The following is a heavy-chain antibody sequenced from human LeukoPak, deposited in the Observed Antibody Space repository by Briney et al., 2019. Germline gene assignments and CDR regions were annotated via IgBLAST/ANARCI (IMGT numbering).Heavy chain of an antibody. CDR1: GFTFSDYG. V-gene: IGHV3-33*01. J-gene: IGHJ6*03. CDR3: ARDATSKYYYYMDV. CDR2: IWYDGINK. Sequence: PGRPLRLSCAASGFTFSDYGMHWVRQAPGKGLEWVAVIWYDGINKYYADSVKGRFTISRDNSKNTLYLQMNSLRAEDTAVYYCARDATSKYYYYMDVWGKGTTVTVSS.